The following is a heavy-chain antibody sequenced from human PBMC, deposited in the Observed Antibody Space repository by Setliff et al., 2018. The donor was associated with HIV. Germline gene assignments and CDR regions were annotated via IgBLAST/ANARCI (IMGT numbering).Heavy chain of an antibody. J-gene: IGHJ4*02. CDR3: AVSRGYSYGFGY. V-gene: IGHV4-34*01. CDR2: INHSGST. D-gene: IGHD5-18*01. Sequence: PSETLSLTCEVYGGSFSGYYWSWIRQPPGKGLEWIGEINHSGSTNYNPSLKSRVTLSVDTSKNKFSLKLSSVTAADTAVYYCAVSRGYSYGFGYWGQGTLVTVS. CDR1: GGSFSGYY.